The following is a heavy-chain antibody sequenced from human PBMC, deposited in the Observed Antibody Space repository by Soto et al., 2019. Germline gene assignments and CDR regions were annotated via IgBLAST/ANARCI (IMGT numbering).Heavy chain of an antibody. Sequence: ASVKVSCKASGYTFTSYGISWVRQAPGQGLEWMGWISAYNGNTNYAQKLQGRVTMTTDKSTSTAYMDLRSLRSDDTAVYYCARAMSRDYGMDVWGQGTTVTASS. CDR1: GYTFTSYG. V-gene: IGHV1-18*01. J-gene: IGHJ6*02. CDR3: ARAMSRDYGMDV. CDR2: ISAYNGNT.